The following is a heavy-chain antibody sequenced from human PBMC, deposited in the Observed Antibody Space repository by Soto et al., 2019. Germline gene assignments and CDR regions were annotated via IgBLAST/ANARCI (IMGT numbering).Heavy chain of an antibody. Sequence: GGSLRLSCAASGFTFSSYAMSWVRQAPGKGLEWVSAISGSGGSTYYADSVKGRFTISRDNSKNTLYLQMNSLRAEDTAVYYCAGGHDFWSGYYNGFDYWGQGTLVTVSS. J-gene: IGHJ4*02. CDR1: GFTFSSYA. D-gene: IGHD3-3*01. V-gene: IGHV3-23*01. CDR3: AGGHDFWSGYYNGFDY. CDR2: ISGSGGST.